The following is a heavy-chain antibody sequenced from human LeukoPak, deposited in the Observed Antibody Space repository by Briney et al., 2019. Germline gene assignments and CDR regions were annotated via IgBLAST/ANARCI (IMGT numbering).Heavy chain of an antibody. D-gene: IGHD5-12*01. V-gene: IGHV4-34*01. CDR3: ARAVRGYSGYALYYYYMDV. J-gene: IGHJ6*03. Sequence: SETLSLTCAVYGGSFSGYYWSWIRQPPGKGLEWIGEINHSGSTNYNPSLKSRVTISVDTSKNQFSLKLSSVTAADTAVYYCARAVRGYSGYALYYYYMDVWGKGTTVTDSS. CDR2: INHSGST. CDR1: GGSFSGYY.